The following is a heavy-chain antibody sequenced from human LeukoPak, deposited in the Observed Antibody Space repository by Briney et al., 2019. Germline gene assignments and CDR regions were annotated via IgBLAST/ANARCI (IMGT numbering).Heavy chain of an antibody. CDR3: TAVRGVPYFFQH. D-gene: IGHD3-10*01. J-gene: IGHJ1*01. CDR1: GFTFGDYA. CDR2: IRSKAYGGTT. Sequence: GGSLRLSCTASGFTFGDYAMSWVRQAPGKGLEWVGFIRSKAYGGTTEYAASVKGRFTISRDDSKSIAYLQMNSLKTEDTAVYYCTAVRGVPYFFQHWGQGTLVTVSS. V-gene: IGHV3-49*04.